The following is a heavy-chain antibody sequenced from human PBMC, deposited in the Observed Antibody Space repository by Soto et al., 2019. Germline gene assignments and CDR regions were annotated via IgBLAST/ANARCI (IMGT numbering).Heavy chain of an antibody. V-gene: IGHV4-34*01. Sequence: PSETLSLTCAVYGGSFSGYYWSWIRQPPGKGLEWIGEINHSGSTNYNPSLKSRVTISVDTSKNQFSLKLSSVTAADTAVYYCARGFYDFWSGYYTAGWFDPWVKGNLVT. CDR1: GGSFSGYY. CDR2: INHSGST. J-gene: IGHJ5*02. CDR3: ARGFYDFWSGYYTAGWFDP. D-gene: IGHD3-3*01.